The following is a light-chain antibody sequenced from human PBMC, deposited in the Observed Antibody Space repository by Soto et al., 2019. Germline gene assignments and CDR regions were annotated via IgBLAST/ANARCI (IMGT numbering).Light chain of an antibody. Sequence: QSALTQPASVSGSPGQSITISCTGTSSDVGGYNYVSWYQQHPGKAPKLMIYEVSNRPSGVSNRFSGSKSGNTASLTISGLQAEDEADYYCRSYTSSSPFYVFGTGTKLTVL. V-gene: IGLV2-14*01. J-gene: IGLJ1*01. CDR1: SSDVGGYNY. CDR2: EVS. CDR3: RSYTSSSPFYV.